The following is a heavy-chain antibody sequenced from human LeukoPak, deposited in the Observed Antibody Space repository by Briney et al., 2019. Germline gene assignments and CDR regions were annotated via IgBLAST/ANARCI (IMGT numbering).Heavy chain of an antibody. CDR2: ISGSGGST. CDR3: AKDRQRGYSSGWYGKFDY. J-gene: IGHJ4*02. D-gene: IGHD6-19*01. CDR1: GFTFSSYA. V-gene: IGHV3-23*01. Sequence: GGSLGLSCAASGFTFSSYAMSWVRQAPGKGLEWVSAISGSGGSTYYADSVKGRFTISRDNSKNTLYLQMNSLRAEDTAVYYCAKDRQRGYSSGWYGKFDYWGQGTLVTVSS.